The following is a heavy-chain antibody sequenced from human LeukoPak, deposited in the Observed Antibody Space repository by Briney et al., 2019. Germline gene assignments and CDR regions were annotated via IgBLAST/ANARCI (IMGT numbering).Heavy chain of an antibody. V-gene: IGHV4-34*01. D-gene: IGHD4-11*01. Sequence: KPSETLSLTCAVYGGSFSGYYWSWIRQPPGKGLEWIGEINHSGSTNYNPSLKSRVTISVDTSKNQFSLKLSSVTAADTAVYYCARLSKSYGTDVWGQGTTVTVSS. CDR3: ARLSKSYGTDV. CDR2: INHSGST. J-gene: IGHJ6*02. CDR1: GGSFSGYY.